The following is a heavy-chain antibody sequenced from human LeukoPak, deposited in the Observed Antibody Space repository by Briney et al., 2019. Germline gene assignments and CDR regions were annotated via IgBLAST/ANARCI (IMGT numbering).Heavy chain of an antibody. CDR1: GYTFTGYY. CDR2: INPNSGGT. V-gene: IGHV1-2*02. Sequence: EASVKVSCKASGYTFTGYYMHWVRQAPGQGLEWMGWINPNSGGTNYAQKFQGRVTMTRDTSISTAYMELSRLRSDDTAVYYCARDGGLYYGSGSSFTNWFDPWGQGTLVTVSS. D-gene: IGHD3-10*01. J-gene: IGHJ5*02. CDR3: ARDGGLYYGSGSSFTNWFDP.